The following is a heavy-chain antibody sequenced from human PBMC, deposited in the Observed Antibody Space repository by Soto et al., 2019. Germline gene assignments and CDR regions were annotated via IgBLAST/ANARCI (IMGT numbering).Heavy chain of an antibody. CDR1: GYTFIRYG. V-gene: IGHV1-18*01. D-gene: IGHD3-16*01. J-gene: IGHJ6*02. Sequence: ASVKVSCKASGYTFIRYGITWVRQAPGQGFEWMGWISPYDDSTIYAQKLQGRVTMTADTSTRIVNLTLRRLKSDDTAVNNCAGGGYYEKNWVKLRHYGLDVGGQGPWVTVPS. CDR3: AGGGYYEKNWVKLRHYGLDV. CDR2: ISPYDDST.